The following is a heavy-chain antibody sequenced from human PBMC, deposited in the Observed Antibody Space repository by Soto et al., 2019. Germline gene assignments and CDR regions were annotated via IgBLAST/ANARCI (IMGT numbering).Heavy chain of an antibody. CDR3: AKGASSIAARVRYYYYYGMDV. CDR2: ISGSGGST. V-gene: IGHV3-23*01. CDR1: GFTFSSYA. D-gene: IGHD6-6*01. J-gene: IGHJ6*02. Sequence: GGSLRLSCAASGFTFSSYAMSWVRQAPGKGLEWVSAISGSGGSTYYADFVKVRFTISRDNSKNTLYLQMNSLRAEDTAVYYCAKGASSIAARVRYYYYYGMDVWGQGTTVTVSS.